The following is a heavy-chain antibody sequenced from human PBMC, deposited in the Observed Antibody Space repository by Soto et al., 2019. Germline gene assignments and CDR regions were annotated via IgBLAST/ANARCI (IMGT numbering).Heavy chain of an antibody. CDR1: GFTVSSNY. Sequence: GGSLRLSCAASGFTVSSNYMSWVRQAPGKGLEWVSVIYSGGSTYYADSVKGRFTISRDNSKNTLYLQMNSLRAEDTAVYYCARVEDLVVPDPLYYYYYYYMDVWGKGTTVTVSS. D-gene: IGHD2-2*01. CDR3: ARVEDLVVPDPLYYYYYYYMDV. CDR2: IYSGGST. J-gene: IGHJ6*03. V-gene: IGHV3-66*01.